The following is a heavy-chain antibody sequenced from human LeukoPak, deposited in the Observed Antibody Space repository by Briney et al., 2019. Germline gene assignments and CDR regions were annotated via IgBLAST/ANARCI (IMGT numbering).Heavy chain of an antibody. V-gene: IGHV4-59*01. CDR2: IYYSGST. D-gene: IGHD5-24*01. J-gene: IGHJ3*02. CDR1: GGSISSYY. Sequence: NPSETLSLTCTVSGGSISSYYWSWIRQPPGKGLEWIGYIYYSGSTNYNPSLKSRVTISVDTSKNQFSLKLSSVTAADTAVYYCARDSVRRDGYNYGDAFDIWGQGTMVTVSS. CDR3: ARDSVRRDGYNYGDAFDI.